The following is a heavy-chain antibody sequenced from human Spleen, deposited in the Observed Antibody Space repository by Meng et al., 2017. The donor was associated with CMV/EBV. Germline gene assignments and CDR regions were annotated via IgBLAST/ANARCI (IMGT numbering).Heavy chain of an antibody. CDR3: AREGGCRGSTCYFNNWFDP. V-gene: IGHV4-39*02. CDR2: IYYSGST. CDR1: GGSIRSPDDY. Sequence: SETLSLTCSVSGGSIRSPDDYWGWTRQSPGKGLEWIGSIYYSGSTYYNPSLKSRVTISLDMSKKQFSLKLSSVTAADRAVYYCAREGGCRGSTCYFNNWFDPWGQGTLVTVSS. D-gene: IGHD2-21*01. J-gene: IGHJ5*02.